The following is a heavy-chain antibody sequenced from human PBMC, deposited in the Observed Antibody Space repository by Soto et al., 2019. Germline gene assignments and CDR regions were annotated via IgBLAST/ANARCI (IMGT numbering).Heavy chain of an antibody. CDR1: GYTFTGYY. D-gene: IGHD5-18*01. CDR2: INPNSGGT. CDR3: ARVRLLLAMDAFDI. Sequence: XSVKVSCEASGYTFTGYYMHWVRQAPGQGLEWMGWINPNSGGTNYAQKFQGRVTMTRDTSISTAYMELSRLRSDDTAVYYCARVRLLLAMDAFDIWGQGTMVTVSS. V-gene: IGHV1-2*02. J-gene: IGHJ3*02.